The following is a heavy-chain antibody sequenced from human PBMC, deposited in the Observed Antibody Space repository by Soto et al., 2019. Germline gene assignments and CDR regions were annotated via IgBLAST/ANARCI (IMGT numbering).Heavy chain of an antibody. CDR2: SNAGNGNT. J-gene: IGHJ4*02. D-gene: IGHD5-18*01. Sequence: QVQLVQSGAEVKKPGASVKVSCKASGYTFTSYAMHWVRQAPGQRLAWMGWSNAGNGNTKYSQKFQGRVTITRDTSASTAYMELSSLRSEDTAVYYCARDQRGYSYGYDFYFDYWGQGTLVTVSS. V-gene: IGHV1-3*01. CDR3: ARDQRGYSYGYDFYFDY. CDR1: GYTFTSYA.